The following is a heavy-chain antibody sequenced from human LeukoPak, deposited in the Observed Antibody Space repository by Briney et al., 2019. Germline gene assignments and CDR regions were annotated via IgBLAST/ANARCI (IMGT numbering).Heavy chain of an antibody. CDR1: GGTFSSYA. V-gene: IGHV1-69*06. D-gene: IGHD6-19*01. CDR3: ARDHPSGWSDY. Sequence: GASVKVSCKASGGTFSSYAISWVRQAPGQGLEWMGGIIPIFGTANYAQKFQGRVTITADTSTSTAYMELRSLRSDDTAVYYCARDHPSGWSDYWGQGTLVTVSS. J-gene: IGHJ4*02. CDR2: IIPIFGTA.